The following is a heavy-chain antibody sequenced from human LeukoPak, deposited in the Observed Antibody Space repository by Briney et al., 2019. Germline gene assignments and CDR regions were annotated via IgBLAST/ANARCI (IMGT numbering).Heavy chain of an antibody. J-gene: IGHJ4*02. CDR1: GGSFSGYY. D-gene: IGHD2-2*01. V-gene: IGHV4-34*01. CDR2: INHSGST. Sequence: SETLSLTCAVYGGSFSGYYWSWIRQPPGKGLEWIGEINHSGSTNYNPSLKSRVTISVDTSKNQFTLKLSSVTAADTAVYYCARVVVQLLSAIPYHFDYWGQGTLVTVSS. CDR3: ARVVVQLLSAIPYHFDY.